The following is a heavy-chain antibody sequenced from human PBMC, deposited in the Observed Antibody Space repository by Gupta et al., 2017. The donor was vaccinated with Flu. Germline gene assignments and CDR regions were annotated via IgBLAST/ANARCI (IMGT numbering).Heavy chain of an antibody. J-gene: IGHJ4*02. CDR2: IKQDGSEK. Sequence: RQAPGKGLEWVANIKQDGSEKYYVDSVKGRFTISRDNAKNSLYLQMNSLRAEDTAVYYCARGAAWPWVLGDYFDYWGQGTLVTVSS. V-gene: IGHV3-7*01. CDR3: ARGAAWPWVLGDYFDY. D-gene: IGHD3-10*01.